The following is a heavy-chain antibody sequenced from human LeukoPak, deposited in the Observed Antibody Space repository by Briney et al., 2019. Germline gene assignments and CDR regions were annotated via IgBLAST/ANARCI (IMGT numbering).Heavy chain of an antibody. D-gene: IGHD1-1*01. CDR3: ARELERRYYYYGMDV. V-gene: IGHV1-69*01. CDR1: GGTFSCYA. CDR2: IIPIFGTA. J-gene: IGHJ6*02. Sequence: SVKVSCKASGGTFSCYAISWVRQAPGQGLEWMGGIIPIFGTANYAQKFQGRVTITADESTSTAYMELSSLRSEDTAVYYCARELERRYYYYGMDVWGQGTTVTVSS.